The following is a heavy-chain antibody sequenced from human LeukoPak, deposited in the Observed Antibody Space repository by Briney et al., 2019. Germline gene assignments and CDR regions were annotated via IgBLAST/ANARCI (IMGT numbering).Heavy chain of an antibody. Sequence: ASVKVSCKASGGTFSSYAISWVRQASGQGLEWMGGIIPIFGTANYAQKFQGRVTITADESTSTAYMELSSLRSEDTAVYYCARDPPNPDSSGYYSTYYFDYWGQGTLVTVSS. CDR3: ARDPPNPDSSGYYSTYYFDY. V-gene: IGHV1-69*13. D-gene: IGHD3-22*01. CDR2: IIPIFGTA. CDR1: GGTFSSYA. J-gene: IGHJ4*02.